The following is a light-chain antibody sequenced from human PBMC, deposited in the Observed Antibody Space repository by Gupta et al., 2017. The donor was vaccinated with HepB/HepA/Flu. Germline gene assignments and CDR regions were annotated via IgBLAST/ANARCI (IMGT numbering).Light chain of an antibody. V-gene: IGLV1-47*01. J-gene: IGLJ2*01. CDR2: RNN. CDR1: SSSIGSNY. Sequence: QSVLTQPPSASGTPGQRVTISCSGSSSSIGSNYVYWYQQLPGTAPQLLICRNNQRPSGAPARFSFSNSGASATLAITVLRSEEEADYYCEAWDDSLSAYVVFGGGTKLTVL. CDR3: EAWDDSLSAYVV.